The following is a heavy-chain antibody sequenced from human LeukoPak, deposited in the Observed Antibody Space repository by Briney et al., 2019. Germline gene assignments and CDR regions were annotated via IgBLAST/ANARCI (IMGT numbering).Heavy chain of an antibody. Sequence: ASVKVSCKASGYTFTSYYMHWVRQAPGQGLEWMGIINPSGGSTSYAQKFQGRVTMTRDTSTSTAYMELSSLRSEDTAVYYCASGYCSGGSCYSMTTVTYFDYWGQGTLVTVSS. V-gene: IGHV1-46*01. CDR1: GYTFTSYY. CDR2: INPSGGST. J-gene: IGHJ4*02. D-gene: IGHD2-15*01. CDR3: ASGYCSGGSCYSMTTVTYFDY.